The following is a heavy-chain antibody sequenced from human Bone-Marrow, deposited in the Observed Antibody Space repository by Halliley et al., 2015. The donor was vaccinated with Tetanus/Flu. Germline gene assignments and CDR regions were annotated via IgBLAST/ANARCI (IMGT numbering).Heavy chain of an antibody. CDR3: ARPELGRYSSGWRY. Sequence: QLVQSGAEVKKPGESLKISCKGSGYTFTSYWIVWVRQMPGRGLEWMGIIYPGDSDTRYSPSFQGQVTMSVDESISTAFLQWSSLKASDTAMYYCARPELGRYSSGWRYWGQGTLVTVSS. CDR2: IYPGDSDT. D-gene: IGHD6-19*01. V-gene: IGHV5-51*03. J-gene: IGHJ4*02. CDR1: GYTFTSYW.